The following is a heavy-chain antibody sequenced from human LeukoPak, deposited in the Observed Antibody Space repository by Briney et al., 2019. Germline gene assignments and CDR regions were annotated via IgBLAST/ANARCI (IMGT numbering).Heavy chain of an antibody. Sequence: ASVKVSCKASGYTFTGYYMHWVRQAPGHGLEWMGWINPNSGGTNYAQKFQGRVTMTRDTSISTAYMELSRLRSDDTAVYYCARDHDGKQQRIYGGGNDDYWGQGTLVTVSS. V-gene: IGHV1-2*02. J-gene: IGHJ4*02. D-gene: IGHD6-13*01. CDR3: ARDHDGKQQRIYGGGNDDY. CDR1: GYTFTGYY. CDR2: INPNSGGT.